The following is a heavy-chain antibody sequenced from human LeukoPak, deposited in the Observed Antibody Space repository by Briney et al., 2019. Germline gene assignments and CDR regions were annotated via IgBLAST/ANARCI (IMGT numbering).Heavy chain of an antibody. CDR1: GFTFDDYA. Sequence: PGRSLRLSCAASGFTFDDYAMHWVRQAPGKGLEWVSGISWNSGSIGYADSVKGRFTISRDNAKNSLYLQMNSLRAEDTALYYCAKDGIGYYYGSGSYYKSPPALDYWGQGTLVTVSS. V-gene: IGHV3-9*01. CDR3: AKDGIGYYYGSGSYYKSPPALDY. CDR2: ISWNSGSI. J-gene: IGHJ4*02. D-gene: IGHD3-10*01.